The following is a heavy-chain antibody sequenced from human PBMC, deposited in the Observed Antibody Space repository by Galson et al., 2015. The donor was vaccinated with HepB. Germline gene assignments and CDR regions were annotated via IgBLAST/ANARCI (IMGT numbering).Heavy chain of an antibody. CDR1: GFTFSSYS. V-gene: IGHV3-21*01. Sequence: SLRLSCAASGFTFSSYSMNWVRQAPGKGLEWVSSISSSSSYIYYADSVKGRFTISRDNAKNSLYLQMNSLRAEDTAVYYCASLISGRGDLPPHWGQGTPVTVSS. J-gene: IGHJ4*02. CDR2: ISSSSSYI. D-gene: IGHD1-26*01. CDR3: ASLISGRGDLPPH.